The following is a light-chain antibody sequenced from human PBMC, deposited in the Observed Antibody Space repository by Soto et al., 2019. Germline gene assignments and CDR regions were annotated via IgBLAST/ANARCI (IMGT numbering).Light chain of an antibody. CDR2: GAS. CDR1: QSVSSN. CDR3: QQYNNWTQT. Sequence: EIVMTQSPATLSVSPGERATLSCRASQSVSSNLAWYQQKPGQAPRLLIYGASIRATGIPARFSGSGSGTEFTLTIRSLQSEDFAVYYCQQYNNWTQTFGQGRKV. V-gene: IGKV3D-15*01. J-gene: IGKJ1*01.